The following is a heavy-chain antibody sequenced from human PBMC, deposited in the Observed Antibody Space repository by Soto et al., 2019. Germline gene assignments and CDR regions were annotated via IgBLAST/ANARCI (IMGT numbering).Heavy chain of an antibody. D-gene: IGHD3-22*01. Sequence: GGSLRLSCAASGFTFSNAWMNWVRQAPGKGLEWVGRIKSKTDGGTTDYAAPVKGRFTISRDDSKNTLYLQMNSLKTEDTAVYYCTTNYYDSSGYMWWTYGMDVWGQGTTVTVSS. CDR1: GFTFSNAW. V-gene: IGHV3-15*07. CDR3: TTNYYDSSGYMWWTYGMDV. J-gene: IGHJ6*02. CDR2: IKSKTDGGTT.